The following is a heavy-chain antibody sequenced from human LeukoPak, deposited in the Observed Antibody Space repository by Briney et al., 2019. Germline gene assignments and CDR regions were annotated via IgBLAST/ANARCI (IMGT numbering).Heavy chain of an antibody. D-gene: IGHD3-10*01. CDR3: VRHQEGMVRGVLYYMDV. Sequence: SETLSLTCTVSGASISNSDRYWGWIRQSPGKGLEWIGSIYYSGITYHNPSLKSRVTISVDTSNTQFSLKMSSVTAADTAVYFCVRHQEGMVRGVLYYMDVWGKGTTVIISS. CDR1: GASISNSDRY. V-gene: IGHV4-39*01. J-gene: IGHJ6*03. CDR2: IYYSGIT.